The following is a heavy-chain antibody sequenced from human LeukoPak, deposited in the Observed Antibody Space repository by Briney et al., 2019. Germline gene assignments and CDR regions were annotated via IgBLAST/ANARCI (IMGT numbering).Heavy chain of an antibody. J-gene: IGHJ4*02. CDR1: GFTFSSHG. D-gene: IGHD6-13*01. CDR3: AKDLPSSDSWWGFFDY. Sequence: GGSLRLSCAASGFTFSSHGMHWVRQAPGKGLEWVAVISDDGSNKYYADSVKGRFTISRDNSRNTLYLQMNSLRAEDTAVYYCAKDLPSSDSWWGFFDYWGQGTLVTVSS. V-gene: IGHV3-30*18. CDR2: ISDDGSNK.